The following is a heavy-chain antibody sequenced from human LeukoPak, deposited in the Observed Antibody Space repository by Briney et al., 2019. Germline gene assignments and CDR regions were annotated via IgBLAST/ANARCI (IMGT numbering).Heavy chain of an antibody. CDR1: GFTVSSNY. J-gene: IGHJ4*02. CDR2: IYSGGST. CDR3: AKAGDPVTVTKLDY. Sequence: PGGSLRLSCAASGFTVSSNYMSWVRQAPGKGLEWVSVIYSGGSTYYADSVKGRFTITRDNSKNTLYLEMNSLRAEDTAVYYCAKAGDPVTVTKLDYWGQGTLVTVSS. V-gene: IGHV3-53*01. D-gene: IGHD4-17*01.